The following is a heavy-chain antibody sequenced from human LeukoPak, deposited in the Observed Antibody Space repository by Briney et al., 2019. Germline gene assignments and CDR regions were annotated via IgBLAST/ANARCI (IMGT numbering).Heavy chain of an antibody. CDR3: ARVRATFSPHFDN. D-gene: IGHD5-12*01. J-gene: IGHJ4*02. CDR1: GFTFSSYW. V-gene: IGHV3-74*01. CDR2: INSDGSIT. Sequence: GGSLRLSCAASGFTFSSYWMHWVRHAPGKGQMWVSRINSDGSITNYADSVKGRFTISRDNAKNTLYLQMNSLRAEDTAVYYCARVRATFSPHFDNWGQGTLVTVSS.